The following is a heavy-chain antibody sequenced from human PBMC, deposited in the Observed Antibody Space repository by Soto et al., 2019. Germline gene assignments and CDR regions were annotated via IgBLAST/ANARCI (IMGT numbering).Heavy chain of an antibody. V-gene: IGHV4-31*03. Sequence: TLSLTCTVSGGSISSGGYYWSWIRQHPGKCLEWIGYIYYSGSTYYNPSLKSRVTISVDTSKNQFSLKLSSVTAADTAVYYCARDLRTMVRGDYGMDVWGQGTTVTVSS. CDR1: GGSISSGGYY. D-gene: IGHD3-10*01. J-gene: IGHJ6*02. CDR2: IYYSGST. CDR3: ARDLRTMVRGDYGMDV.